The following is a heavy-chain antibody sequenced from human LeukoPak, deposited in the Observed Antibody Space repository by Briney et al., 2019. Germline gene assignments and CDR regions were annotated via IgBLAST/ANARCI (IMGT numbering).Heavy chain of an antibody. CDR2: ISGSGGST. V-gene: IGHV3-23*01. CDR1: GFTFSTYA. D-gene: IGHD4-17*01. Sequence: GGSLRLSCAVSGFTFSTYAMSWVRQAPGKGLEWVSGISGSGGSTYYVDSVKGRFTISRDNSMNTLYLQMNSLRAEDTAVYYCAKHRENYADSSFDDYWGQGTLVAVSS. J-gene: IGHJ4*02. CDR3: AKHRENYADSSFDDY.